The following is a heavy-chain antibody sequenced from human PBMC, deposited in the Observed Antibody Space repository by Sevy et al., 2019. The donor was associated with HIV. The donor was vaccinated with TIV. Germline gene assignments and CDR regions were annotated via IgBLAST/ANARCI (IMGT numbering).Heavy chain of an antibody. CDR1: GGSISTGDYY. J-gene: IGHJ4*02. V-gene: IGHV4-30-4*01. CDR2: FFYSDSA. D-gene: IGHD5-18*01. CDR3: ARSQNVDSAPFDY. Sequence: SETLSLTCTVSGGSISTGDYYWSWIRQPPGKGLEWIGYFFYSDSAHYRPSLKSRLTISVDMSKNKVYLKLSSVTAADTAMYFCARSQNVDSAPFDYWGQGALVTVSS.